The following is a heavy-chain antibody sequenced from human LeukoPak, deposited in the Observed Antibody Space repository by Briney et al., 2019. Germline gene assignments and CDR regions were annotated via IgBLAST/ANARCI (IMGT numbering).Heavy chain of an antibody. CDR1: GFTFSDHH. V-gene: IGHV3-72*01. CDR3: TRLNYYDGSGYYPDY. D-gene: IGHD3-22*01. CDR2: IRNKANSYIT. Sequence: GRSLRLSCAASGFTFSDHHMDWVRQAPGGGLGWVGRIRNKANSYITKYAASVTGRFTISRDDSKNSMFLQMNSLKTEDTAVYYCTRLNYYDGSGYYPDYWGQGTLVTVSS. J-gene: IGHJ4*02.